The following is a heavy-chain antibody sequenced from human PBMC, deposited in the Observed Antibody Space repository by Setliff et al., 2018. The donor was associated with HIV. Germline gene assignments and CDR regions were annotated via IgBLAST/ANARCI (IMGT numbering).Heavy chain of an antibody. CDR2: IKSETDGGTT. CDR3: ATDAGYCSSTSCSDIVFDH. D-gene: IGHD2-2*01. V-gene: IGHV3-15*01. CDR1: GFTFNKAW. Sequence: GESLKISCTASGFTFNKAWMSWVRQAPGKGLEWIGRIKSETDGGTTDYAAFVKGRFTISRDDSKTTVYLQMNSLKTEDMAVYYCATDAGYCSSTSCSDIVFDHWGQGTLVTVSS. J-gene: IGHJ4*02.